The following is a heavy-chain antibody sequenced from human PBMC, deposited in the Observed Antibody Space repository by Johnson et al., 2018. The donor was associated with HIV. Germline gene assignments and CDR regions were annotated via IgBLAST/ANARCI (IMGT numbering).Heavy chain of an antibody. CDR2: ISYDGSNK. CDR1: GFTFSSYA. J-gene: IGHJ3*02. CDR3: AREAGAFDI. V-gene: IGHV3-30-3*01. Sequence: QMLLVESGGGVVQPGGSLRLSCAASGFTFSSYAMHWVRQAPGKGLEWVAVISYDGSNKYYADSVKGRFTISRDNSKNTLYLQMNSLRAEDTAVYYCAREAGAFDIWGQGTMVTVSS.